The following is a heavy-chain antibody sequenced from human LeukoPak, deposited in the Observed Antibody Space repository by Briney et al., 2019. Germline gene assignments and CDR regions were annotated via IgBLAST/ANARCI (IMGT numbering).Heavy chain of an antibody. Sequence: PSETLSLTCTVSGGSVSSGSYYWSWIRQPPGKGLEWIGYIYYSGSTNYNPSLKSRVTISVDTSKNQFSLKLSSVTAADTAVYYCARGEARIAVADEYWYFDLWGRGTLVTVSS. CDR1: GGSVSSGSYY. CDR2: IYYSGST. D-gene: IGHD6-19*01. V-gene: IGHV4-61*01. CDR3: ARGEARIAVADEYWYFDL. J-gene: IGHJ2*01.